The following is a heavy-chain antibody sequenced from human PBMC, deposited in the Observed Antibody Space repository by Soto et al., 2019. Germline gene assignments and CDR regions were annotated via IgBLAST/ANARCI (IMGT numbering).Heavy chain of an antibody. CDR2: IWYDGSNK. CDR1: GFTFSSYG. CDR3: ARDEQPIAPDPTQHRYGSGSYYENGGMDV. D-gene: IGHD3-10*01. Sequence: GGSLRLSCAASGFTFSSYGMHWVRQAPGKGLEWVAVIWYDGSNKYYADSVKGRFTISGDNSKNTLYLQMNGLRAEDTAVYYCARDEQPIAPDPTQHRYGSGSYYENGGMDVWGQGTTVTVSS. V-gene: IGHV3-33*01. J-gene: IGHJ6*02.